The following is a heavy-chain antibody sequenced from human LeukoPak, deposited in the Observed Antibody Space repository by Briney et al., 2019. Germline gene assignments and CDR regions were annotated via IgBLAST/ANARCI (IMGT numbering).Heavy chain of an antibody. D-gene: IGHD1-1*01. CDR1: GGSISSSNW. CDR2: IYHSGTA. CDR3: ARAPNWKHFDY. J-gene: IGHJ4*02. Sequence: SETLSLTCAVSGGSISSSNWWSWVRQPPGKGLEWIGEIYHSGTANYNPSLKSRVTISVDKSKNQFSLKLSSVTAADTAVYYCARAPNWKHFDYWGQGTLVTVSS. V-gene: IGHV4-4*02.